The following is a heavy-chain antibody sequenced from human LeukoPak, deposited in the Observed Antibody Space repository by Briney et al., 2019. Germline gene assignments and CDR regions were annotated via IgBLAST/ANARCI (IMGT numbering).Heavy chain of an antibody. D-gene: IGHD6-19*01. V-gene: IGHV3-11*01. Sequence: PGGSLRLSCAASGFTFSDYYMSWIRQAPGKGLEWVSYISSSGSTIYYADSVKGRFTISRDNAKNSLYLQMNSLRAEDTAVYYCAKDKSEWLATYSDYWGQGTLVTVSS. J-gene: IGHJ4*02. CDR1: GFTFSDYY. CDR3: AKDKSEWLATYSDY. CDR2: ISSSGSTI.